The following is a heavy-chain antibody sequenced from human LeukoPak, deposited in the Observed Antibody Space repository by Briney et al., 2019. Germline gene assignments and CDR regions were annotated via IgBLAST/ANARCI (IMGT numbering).Heavy chain of an antibody. J-gene: IGHJ3*02. CDR1: GYTFTSYY. CDR3: ARDIVVVPAATLMAFDI. Sequence: ASVKVSCKASGYTFTSYYMHWVRQAPGQGLEWMGIINPSGGSTSYAQKFQGRVTMTRDTSTSTVYMELSSLRSEDTAVYYCARDIVVVPAATLMAFDIWGQGTMVTVSS. D-gene: IGHD2-2*01. CDR2: INPSGGST. V-gene: IGHV1-46*01.